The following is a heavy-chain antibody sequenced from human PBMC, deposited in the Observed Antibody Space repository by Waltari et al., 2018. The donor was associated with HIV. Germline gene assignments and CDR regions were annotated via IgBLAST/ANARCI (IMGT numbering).Heavy chain of an antibody. D-gene: IGHD6-19*01. V-gene: IGHV3-73*02. CDR1: GFSFGDTG. CDR2: VASRRNNVAT. Sequence: VQVLESGGGLIPSGGSAPLCCTVSGFSFGDTGLHWVRQAPGKGPELLGHVASRRNNVATIFTWSLEGKSNISRLISENTTELHLTNLTVDDTAIYYCTLGSPDYWYFALWGRGTLLTVSS. CDR3: TLGSPDYWYFAL. J-gene: IGHJ2*01.